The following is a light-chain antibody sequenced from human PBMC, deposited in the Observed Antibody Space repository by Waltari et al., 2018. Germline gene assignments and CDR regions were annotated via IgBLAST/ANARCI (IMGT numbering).Light chain of an antibody. J-gene: IGLJ1*01. CDR1: RSNIGAAFD. CDR3: QAYDTSLSGPYV. V-gene: IGLV1-40*01. Sequence: QSVLTQPPSVSGAPGQTVTISCTGTRSNIGAAFDVHWYQQLPGAAPKLLIYASTHRPSGVPDRFSGSRSGLSASLAITGLQPEDEADYYCQAYDTSLSGPYVFGGGTRVTVL. CDR2: AST.